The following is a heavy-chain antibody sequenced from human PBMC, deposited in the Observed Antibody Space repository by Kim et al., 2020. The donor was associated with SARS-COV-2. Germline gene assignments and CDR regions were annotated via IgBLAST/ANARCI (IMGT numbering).Heavy chain of an antibody. Sequence: GESLKISCKGSGYSFTSYWIGWVRQMPGKGLEWMGIIYPGDSDTRYSPSFQGQVTISADKSISTAYLQWSSLKASDTAMYYCARRNSPNNYYYYGMDVWGQGTTVTVSS. CDR1: GYSFTSYW. CDR2: IYPGDSDT. CDR3: ARRNSPNNYYYYGMDV. D-gene: IGHD1-1*01. J-gene: IGHJ6*02. V-gene: IGHV5-51*01.